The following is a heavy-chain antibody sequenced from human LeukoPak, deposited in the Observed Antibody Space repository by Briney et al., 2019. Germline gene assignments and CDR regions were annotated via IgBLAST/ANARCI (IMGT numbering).Heavy chain of an antibody. J-gene: IGHJ4*02. V-gene: IGHV3-20*04. D-gene: IGHD2/OR15-2a*01. Sequence: PGWSLRLSCKAAGFKFDYYGMSWGRPVPGKRLAWVSGINWNGGSTDYADSVKGRFNISRNNAKNSLYLHMNSLRAEDTAFYYCARDLSFSLFDYWGQGTLVTVSS. CDR2: INWNGGST. CDR1: GFKFDYYG. CDR3: ARDLSFSLFDY.